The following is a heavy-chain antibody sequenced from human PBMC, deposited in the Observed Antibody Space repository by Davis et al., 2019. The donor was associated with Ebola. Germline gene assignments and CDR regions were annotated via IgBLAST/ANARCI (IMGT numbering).Heavy chain of an antibody. J-gene: IGHJ6*02. D-gene: IGHD2-2*01. V-gene: IGHV4-34*01. CDR3: ARGRRVCSSTSCYFYYYYGMDV. Sequence: SETLSLTCAVYGGSFSGYYWSWIRQPPGKGLEWIGEINHSGSTNYNPSLKSRVTISVDTSKHQFSLKLSSVTAADTAVYYCARGRRVCSSTSCYFYYYYGMDVWGQGTTVTVSS. CDR2: INHSGST. CDR1: GGSFSGYY.